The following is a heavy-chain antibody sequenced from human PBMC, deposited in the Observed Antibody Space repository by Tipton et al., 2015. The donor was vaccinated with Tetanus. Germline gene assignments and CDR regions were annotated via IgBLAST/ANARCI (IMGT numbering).Heavy chain of an antibody. CDR3: ARPRDGY. J-gene: IGHJ4*02. CDR2: MFDNGNT. D-gene: IGHD2-21*01. V-gene: IGHV4-59*11. Sequence: LRLSCTVSGGSISSHYWSWVRQPPGKGLEWIGHMFDNGNTNYNPSLKSRVTISTDTTMNQFSLKLTSATAADTAVYYCARPRDGYWGQGTLVTVSS. CDR1: GGSISSHY.